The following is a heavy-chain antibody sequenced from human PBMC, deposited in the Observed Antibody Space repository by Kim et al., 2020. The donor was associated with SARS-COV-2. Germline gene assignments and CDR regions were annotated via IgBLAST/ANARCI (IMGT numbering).Heavy chain of an antibody. CDR3: ARNIGITMIVVVTGWFDP. J-gene: IGHJ5*02. CDR2: IYYSGST. V-gene: IGHV4-31*03. CDR1: GGSISSGGYY. Sequence: SETLSLTCTVSGGSISSGGYYWSWIRQHPGKGLEWIGYIYYSGSTYYNPSLKSRVTISVDTSKNQFSLKLRSVTAADTAGYYCARNIGITMIVVVTGWFDPWGQGTLVTVSS. D-gene: IGHD3-22*01.